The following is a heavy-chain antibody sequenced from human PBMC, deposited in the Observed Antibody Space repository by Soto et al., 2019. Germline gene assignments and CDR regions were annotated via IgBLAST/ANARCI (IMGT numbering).Heavy chain of an antibody. CDR3: AADQGLATAYGMDV. V-gene: IGHV1-58*01. CDR2: VVVGSGNT. CDR1: GFTFTSSA. J-gene: IGHJ6*02. D-gene: IGHD1-26*01. Sequence: SVKVSCKASGFTFTSSAVQWVRQARGQRLEWIGWVVVGSGNTNYAQKFQERVTITRDMSTSTAYMELGSLRSEDTAVYYCAADQGLATAYGMDVWGQGTTVTVSS.